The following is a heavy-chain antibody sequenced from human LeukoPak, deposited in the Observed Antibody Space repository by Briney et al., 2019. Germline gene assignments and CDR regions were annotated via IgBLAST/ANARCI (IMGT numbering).Heavy chain of an antibody. CDR3: AXVSLDGGSYLGAIDY. V-gene: IGHV4-38-2*02. CDR2: IYHSGST. J-gene: IGHJ4*02. CDR1: GYSISSGYY. Sequence: SXTLSXTCTVSGYSISSGYYWGWIRQPPGKGLEWIGSIYHSGSTYYSPSLKRRVTISVDTSKNQLSLKLSCVTATETAVYYCAXVSLDGGSYLGAIDYWGQGTLVTVSS. D-gene: IGHD1-26*01.